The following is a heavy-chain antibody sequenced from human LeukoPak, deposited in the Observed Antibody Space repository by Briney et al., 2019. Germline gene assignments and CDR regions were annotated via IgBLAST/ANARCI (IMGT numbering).Heavy chain of an antibody. CDR2: ISSTSTSI. CDR1: RFTFSSHT. J-gene: IGHJ3*01. V-gene: IGHV3-21*01. Sequence: GSLRLSCAASRFTFSSHTMNWLRQAPGRGLEWVSSISSTSTSIYHADSVKGRFTISRDNTKNSLYLQMDSLRAEDTAVYYCARGFRAFDFWAQGTMVTVSS. CDR3: ARGFRAFDF.